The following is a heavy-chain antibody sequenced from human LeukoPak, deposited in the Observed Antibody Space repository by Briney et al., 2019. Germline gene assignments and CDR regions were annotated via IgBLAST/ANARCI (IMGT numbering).Heavy chain of an antibody. CDR1: GFTFGDHA. Sequence: GGPLRLSCTGSGFTFGDHAMSWVRQAPGKGLEWVGFIRSKAYRGTTEYAASVKGRFTISRDDSASIAYLQMNSLRTEDTAVYYCARGPIQLWIHNAMDVWGQGTTVTVSS. V-gene: IGHV3-49*04. CDR2: IRSKAYRGTT. J-gene: IGHJ6*02. CDR3: ARGPIQLWIHNAMDV. D-gene: IGHD5-18*01.